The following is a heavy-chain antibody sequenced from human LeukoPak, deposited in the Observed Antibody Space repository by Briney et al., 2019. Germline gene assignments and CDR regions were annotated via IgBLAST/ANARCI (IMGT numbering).Heavy chain of an antibody. J-gene: IGHJ4*02. V-gene: IGHV3-48*01. D-gene: IGHD6-13*01. CDR1: GFTFSSYS. Sequence: GGSLRLSCAASGFTFSSYSMNWVRQAPGKGLEWVSHISGSGGSKHYADSVMGRFTISRDNAKSSLYLQMNSLRADDTAVYYCASVWGETTAGTIDFWGQGTLVTVSS. CDR3: ASVWGETTAGTIDF. CDR2: ISGSGGSK.